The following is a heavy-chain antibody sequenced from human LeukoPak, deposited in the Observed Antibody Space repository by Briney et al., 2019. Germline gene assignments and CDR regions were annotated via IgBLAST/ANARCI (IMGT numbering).Heavy chain of an antibody. CDR3: ARVQQLVTYYFDY. D-gene: IGHD6-13*01. CDR2: IYHSGST. V-gene: IGHV4-38-2*02. Sequence: SETLSLTCTVSGYSISSGYYWGWIRQPPGKGLEWIGSIYHSGSTYYNPSLKSRVTISVDTSKNQSSLKLSSVTAADTAVYYCARVQQLVTYYFDYWGQGTLVTVSS. J-gene: IGHJ4*02. CDR1: GYSISSGYY.